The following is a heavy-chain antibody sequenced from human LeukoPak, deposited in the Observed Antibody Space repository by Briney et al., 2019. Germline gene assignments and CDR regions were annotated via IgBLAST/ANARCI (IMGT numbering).Heavy chain of an antibody. CDR2: INWNGGNT. CDR3: ARGLQLHDY. J-gene: IGHJ4*02. D-gene: IGHD4-11*01. V-gene: IGHV3-20*04. CDR1: GFTFDDYG. Sequence: GGSLRLSCAASGFTFDDYGMTWVRQGPGKGLEWVSNINWNGGNTYYAGSVKGRFTISRDNAKNSLYLQMNSLRAEDTALYYCARGLQLHDYWGQGTLVTVSS.